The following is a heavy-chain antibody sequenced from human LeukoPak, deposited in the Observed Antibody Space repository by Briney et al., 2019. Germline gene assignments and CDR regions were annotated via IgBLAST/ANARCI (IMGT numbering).Heavy chain of an antibody. Sequence: PSETLSLTCTVSGGSISSGDYCWSWIRQPPGKGLEWIGYIYYSGSTYYNPSLKSRVTISVDTSKNQFSLKLSSVTAADTAVYYCAREGAYDSSGYYEDYWGQGTLVTVSS. V-gene: IGHV4-30-4*01. D-gene: IGHD3-22*01. CDR1: GGSISSGDYC. J-gene: IGHJ4*02. CDR3: AREGAYDSSGYYEDY. CDR2: IYYSGST.